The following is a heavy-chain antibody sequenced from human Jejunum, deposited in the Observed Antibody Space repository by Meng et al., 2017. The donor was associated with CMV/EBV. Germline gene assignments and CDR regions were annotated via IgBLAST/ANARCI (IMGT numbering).Heavy chain of an antibody. V-gene: IGHV1-8*01. J-gene: IGHJ5*02. D-gene: IGHD3-3*01. CDR1: LTTYD. CDR2: MNINTGKT. Sequence: LTTYDINWVRQGTGQGLEWVGWMNINTGKTGYSQKFQGRVAMTRDTTVSTAYMELSSLTSEDTAVYYCARAKNYDFWSGFYLNWFDPWGQGTLVTVSS. CDR3: ARAKNYDFWSGFYLNWFDP.